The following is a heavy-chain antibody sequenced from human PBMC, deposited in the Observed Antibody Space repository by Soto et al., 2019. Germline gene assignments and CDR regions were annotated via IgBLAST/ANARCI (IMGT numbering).Heavy chain of an antibody. D-gene: IGHD3-16*01. CDR1: GYRFSSYW. CDR2: IYPGDSDT. J-gene: IGHJ6*02. CDR3: ARQGSNGAYYYYGMDV. Sequence: GESLNISCKGSGYRFSSYWIAWVRQTPGKGLEWMGIIYPGDSDTRYSPSFEGQVTMSADKSSSTAYLQWSSLKASDTAMYYCARQGSNGAYYYYGMDVWGQGTTVTVSS. V-gene: IGHV5-51*01.